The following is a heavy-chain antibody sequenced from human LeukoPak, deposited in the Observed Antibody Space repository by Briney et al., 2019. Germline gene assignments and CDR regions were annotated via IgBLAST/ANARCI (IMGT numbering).Heavy chain of an antibody. J-gene: IGHJ3*02. Sequence: SETLSLTCTVSGGSISSSSYYWGWIRQPPGKGLEWIGSIYYSGSTYYNPSLKSRVTISVDTSKNQFSLKLSSVTAADTAVYYCARPPYSSSYDYAFDIWGQGTMVTVSS. V-gene: IGHV4-39*01. CDR3: ARPPYSSSYDYAFDI. CDR1: GGSISSSSYY. D-gene: IGHD6-6*01. CDR2: IYYSGST.